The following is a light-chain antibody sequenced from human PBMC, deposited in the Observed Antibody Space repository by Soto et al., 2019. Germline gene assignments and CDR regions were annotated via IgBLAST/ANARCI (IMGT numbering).Light chain of an antibody. CDR2: EVS. CDR1: SSDVGTYNL. Sequence: QSVLTQPASVSGSPGQSITISCTGTSSDVGTYNLVSWYQQHPGKAPKLMIYEVSKRPSGVSNRFSGSKSGNTASLTISGLQAEDEADYYCCSYTSSDTVVFGGGTKLTVI. CDR3: CSYTSSDTVV. J-gene: IGLJ2*01. V-gene: IGLV2-23*02.